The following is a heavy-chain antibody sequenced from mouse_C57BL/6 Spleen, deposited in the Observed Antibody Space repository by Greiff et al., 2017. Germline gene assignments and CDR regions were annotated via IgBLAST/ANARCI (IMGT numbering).Heavy chain of an antibody. Sequence: VQLQQPGAELVMPGASVKLSCKASGYTFTSYWMHWVKQRPGQGLEWIGEIDPSDSYTNYNQKFKGKSTLTVDKSSITAYMQLSSLTSEDSAVYYCARGGWDGAMDYWGQGTSVTVSS. CDR1: GYTFTSYW. D-gene: IGHD4-1*01. CDR2: IDPSDSYT. CDR3: ARGGWDGAMDY. J-gene: IGHJ4*01. V-gene: IGHV1-69*01.